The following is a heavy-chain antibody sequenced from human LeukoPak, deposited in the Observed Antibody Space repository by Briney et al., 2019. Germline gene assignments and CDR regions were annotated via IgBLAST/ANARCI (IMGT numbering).Heavy chain of an antibody. V-gene: IGHV3-48*02. Sequence: PGGSLRLSCAASGFTFSSYSMNWVRQAPGKGLEWVSYISSSSSTIYYADSVKGRSTISRDNAKNSLYLQMNSLRDEDTAVYYCAREVQDYIWGSYRYGDIDYWGQGTLVTVSS. CDR3: AREVQDYIWGSYRYGDIDY. D-gene: IGHD3-16*02. CDR2: ISSSSSTI. J-gene: IGHJ4*02. CDR1: GFTFSSYS.